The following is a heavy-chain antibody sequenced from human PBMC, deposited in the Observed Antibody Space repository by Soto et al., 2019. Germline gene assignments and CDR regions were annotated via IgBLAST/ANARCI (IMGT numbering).Heavy chain of an antibody. V-gene: IGHV3-30*03. CDR1: GFTLSSYG. Sequence: PGGSLRLSCAASGFTLSSYGMHWVRQAPGKGLEWVAVISYDGSNKYYADSVKGRFTISRDNSKNTLYLQMNSLRAEDTAVYYCAGSPQTYYYDSSGYPIDYWGQGTLVTVSS. CDR3: AGSPQTYYYDSSGYPIDY. D-gene: IGHD3-22*01. J-gene: IGHJ4*02. CDR2: ISYDGSNK.